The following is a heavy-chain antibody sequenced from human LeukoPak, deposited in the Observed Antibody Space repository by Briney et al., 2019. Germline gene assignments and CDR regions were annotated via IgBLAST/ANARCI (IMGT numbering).Heavy chain of an antibody. J-gene: IGHJ6*03. CDR3: ARGLNDYDFWSGFYSGRGYYYMDV. Sequence: ASVKVSCKASGGTFSSYAISWVRQATGQGLEWMEWMNPNSGNTGYAQKFQGRVTITRNTSISTAYMELSSLRSEDTAVYYCARGLNDYDFWSGFYSGRGYYYMDVWGKGTTVTVSS. CDR2: MNPNSGNT. CDR1: GGTFSSYA. V-gene: IGHV1-8*03. D-gene: IGHD3-3*01.